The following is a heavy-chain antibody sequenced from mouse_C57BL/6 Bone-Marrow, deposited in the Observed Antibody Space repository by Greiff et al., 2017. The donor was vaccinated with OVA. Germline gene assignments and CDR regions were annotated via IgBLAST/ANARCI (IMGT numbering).Heavy chain of an antibody. Sequence: EVKLLEPGGDLVKPGASLKLSCAASGFTFTSYGMSWVATISSGGSYTYYPDSVKGRFTISRDNAKNTLYLRMSSLEAEDAAMYYCARRLEGDYWGQGTTLTVSS. V-gene: IGHV5-6*02. CDR3: ARRLEGDY. J-gene: IGHJ2*01. CDR1: GFTFTSYG. CDR2: ISSGGSYT.